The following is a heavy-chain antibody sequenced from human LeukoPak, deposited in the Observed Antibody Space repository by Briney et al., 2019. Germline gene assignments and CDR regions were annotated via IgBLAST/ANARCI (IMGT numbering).Heavy chain of an antibody. CDR3: ARCGFTIFGVVTPYYFDY. Sequence: EASVKVSCKASGYTFTSYGISWVRQAPGQGLEWMGWISAYNGNTNYAQKLQGRVTMTTDTSTSTAYMELRSLRSDDTAVYYCARCGFTIFGVVTPYYFDYWGQGTLVTVSS. J-gene: IGHJ4*02. V-gene: IGHV1-18*01. CDR2: ISAYNGNT. CDR1: GYTFTSYG. D-gene: IGHD3-3*01.